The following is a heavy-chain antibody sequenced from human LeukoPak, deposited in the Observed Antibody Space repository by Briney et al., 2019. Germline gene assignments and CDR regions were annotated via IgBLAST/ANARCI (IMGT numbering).Heavy chain of an antibody. J-gene: IGHJ5*02. CDR2: IYYSGST. D-gene: IGHD1-26*01. CDR3: ARGVGATIPGGWFDP. Sequence: SETLSLTCTVSGGSISSYYWSWIRQPPGKGLEWIGYIYYSGSTNYNPSLKSRVTISVDTSKNQFSLKLSSVTAADTAVYYCARGVGATIPGGWFDPWGQGTLVTVSS. CDR1: GGSISSYY. V-gene: IGHV4-59*01.